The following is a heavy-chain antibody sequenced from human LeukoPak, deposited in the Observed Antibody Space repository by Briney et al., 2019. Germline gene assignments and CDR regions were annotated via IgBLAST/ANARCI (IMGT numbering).Heavy chain of an antibody. V-gene: IGHV4-34*01. Sequence: SETLSLTCAVYGGSFSGYYWSWIRQPPGKGLEWIGEINHSGSTNYNPSLKSRVTISVDTSKNQFSLKLSSVTAADTAVYYCAREAGPTFYDSSGYYGFDYWGQGTLVTVSS. CDR3: AREAGPTFYDSSGYYGFDY. J-gene: IGHJ4*02. D-gene: IGHD3-22*01. CDR1: GGSFSGYY. CDR2: INHSGST.